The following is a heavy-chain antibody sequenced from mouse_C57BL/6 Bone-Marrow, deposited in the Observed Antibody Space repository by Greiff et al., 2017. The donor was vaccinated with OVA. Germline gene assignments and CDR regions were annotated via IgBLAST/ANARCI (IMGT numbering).Heavy chain of an antibody. Sequence: EVQLVESGAELVKPGASVKLSCTASGFTITDYYMRWVKQRPEQGLEWIGRIDPEGGDTKYAQKFQGKATITADTSSTTAYLQLSSLTSEDSAVYYCSRWGIYMKGYYFGYWGQGTTLTVSS. CDR2: IDPEGGDT. CDR3: SRWGIYMKGYYFGY. J-gene: IGHJ2*01. CDR1: GFTITDYY. V-gene: IGHV14-2*01.